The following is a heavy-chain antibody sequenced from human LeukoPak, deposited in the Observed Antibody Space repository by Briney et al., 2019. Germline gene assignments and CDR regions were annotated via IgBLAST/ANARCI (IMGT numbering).Heavy chain of an antibody. V-gene: IGHV3-9*01. J-gene: IGHJ1*01. D-gene: IGHD5-24*01. Sequence: QAGGSLRLSCAASGFTFDDYAMHWVRQAPGKGLEWVSGISWNSGSIGYADSVEGRFTISRDNAKNSLYLQMNSLRAEDTALYYCVRVGDGYNYLGEYFQHWGQGTLVTVSS. CDR1: GFTFDDYA. CDR3: VRVGDGYNYLGEYFQH. CDR2: ISWNSGSI.